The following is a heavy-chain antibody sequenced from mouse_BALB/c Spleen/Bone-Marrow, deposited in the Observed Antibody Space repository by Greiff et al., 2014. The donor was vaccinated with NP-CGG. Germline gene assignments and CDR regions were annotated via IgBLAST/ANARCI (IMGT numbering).Heavy chain of an antibody. CDR1: VYTFSSYW. Sequence: VQLQQSGAELMNPGASVKISCKAPVYTFSSYWLEWIKQRPGHGLEWIGDILPGCVTTNYNGRFKGKATFTADTSSNTAYMQLSSLTSEDSAVYYCARDHFDHWGPGTTLTGTS. CDR3: ARDHFDH. CDR2: ILPGCVTT. J-gene: IGHJ2*01. V-gene: IGHV1-9*01.